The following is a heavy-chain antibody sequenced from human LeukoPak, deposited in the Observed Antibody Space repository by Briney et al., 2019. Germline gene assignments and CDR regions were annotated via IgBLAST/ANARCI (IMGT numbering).Heavy chain of an antibody. D-gene: IGHD3-10*01. CDR3: ARDLWYYGSGSPYYYYYGMDV. Sequence: GGSLRLSCAASGFTFSSYSMIWVRQAPGEGLEWVSYISSSSSTIYYADSVKGRFTISRDNAKNSLYLQMNSLRAEDTAVYYCARDLWYYGSGSPYYYYYGMDVWGQGTTVTVSS. CDR1: GFTFSSYS. V-gene: IGHV3-48*01. CDR2: ISSSSSTI. J-gene: IGHJ6*02.